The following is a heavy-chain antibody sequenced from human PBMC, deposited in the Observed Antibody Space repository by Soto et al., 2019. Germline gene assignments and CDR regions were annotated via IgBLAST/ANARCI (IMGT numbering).Heavy chain of an antibody. Sequence: QVQLVQSGAEVKKPGSSVKVSCKASGGSFSSYAISWVRQAPGQGLEWMGGIIPIVGTGNYAQNFQGRVTITADESTSTAYMELSSLRSEDTVMYYCARDLRAAGRPGMDVWGQGTTVTVSS. J-gene: IGHJ6*02. CDR2: IIPIVGTG. CDR3: ARDLRAAGRPGMDV. D-gene: IGHD6-13*01. V-gene: IGHV1-69*01. CDR1: GGSFSSYA.